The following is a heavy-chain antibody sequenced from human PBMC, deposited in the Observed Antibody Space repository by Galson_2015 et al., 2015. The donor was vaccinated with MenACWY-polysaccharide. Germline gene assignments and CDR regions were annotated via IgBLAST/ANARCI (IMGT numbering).Heavy chain of an antibody. Sequence: SLRLSCAASGFTLGTYTMHWVRLAPGKGLEWVSTIGSGSTHKNYADSVKGRFTVSRDNARDSLYLQMDSLRTEDTAVYYCARDKEGYCSGGSCYPHGWDVWGRGTTVVVSS. CDR2: IGSGSTHK. CDR1: GFTLGTYT. V-gene: IGHV3-48*01. J-gene: IGHJ6*02. CDR3: ARDKEGYCSGGSCYPHGWDV. D-gene: IGHD2-15*01.